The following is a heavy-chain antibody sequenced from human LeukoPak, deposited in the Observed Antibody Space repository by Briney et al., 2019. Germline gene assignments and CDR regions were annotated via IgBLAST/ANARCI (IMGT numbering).Heavy chain of an antibody. V-gene: IGHV4-59*11. CDR3: ARALGGAAAGSNWFDP. J-gene: IGHJ5*02. CDR2: IYYSGST. Sequence: SETLSLTCTVSGGSISSHYWSWIRQPPGKGLEWIGYIYYSGSTNYNPSLKSRVTISVDTSKNQFSLKLSSVTTADTAVYYCARALGGAAAGSNWFDPWGQGTLVTVSS. CDR1: GGSISSHY. D-gene: IGHD6-13*01.